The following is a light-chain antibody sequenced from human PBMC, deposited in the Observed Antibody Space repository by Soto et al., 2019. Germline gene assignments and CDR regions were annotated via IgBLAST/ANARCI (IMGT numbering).Light chain of an antibody. CDR1: QSISDT. V-gene: IGKV3-15*01. Sequence: EIVMTQSPATLSVSPGGRATLSCRASQSISDTLAWYQKKPGQAPRILIHGASTRATGFPARFSGSGSGTDFNLTISRLQSEDFAVYECQQYNNWTWTVGQGTKGDIK. J-gene: IGKJ1*01. CDR3: QQYNNWTWT. CDR2: GAS.